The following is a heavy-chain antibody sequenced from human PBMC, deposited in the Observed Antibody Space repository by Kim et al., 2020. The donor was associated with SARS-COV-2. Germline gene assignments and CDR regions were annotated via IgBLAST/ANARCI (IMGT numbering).Heavy chain of an antibody. D-gene: IGHD3-3*01. CDR1: GFTFSSYA. J-gene: IGHJ6*02. V-gene: IGHV3-23*01. CDR2: ISGSGGST. CDR3: AKDGVVISYYYYGMDV. Sequence: GGSLRLSCAASGFTFSSYAMSWVRQAPGKGLEWVSAISGSGGSTYYADSVKGRFTISRDNSKNTLYLQMNSLRAEDTAVYYCAKDGVVISYYYYGMDVWGQGTTVTVSS.